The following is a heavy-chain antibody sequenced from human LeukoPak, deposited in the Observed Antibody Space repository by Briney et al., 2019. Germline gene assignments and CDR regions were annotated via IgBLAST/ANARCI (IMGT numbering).Heavy chain of an antibody. D-gene: IGHD5-18*01. Sequence: SETLSLTCNVSGGSISSSSYYWGWIRQPPGTGLEWIGGIYYSGSTYYNPSLKSRVTISVDTSKNQFSLKLSSVTAADTAVYYCARVDTAMATLTHNNWFDPWGQGTLVTVSS. V-gene: IGHV4-39*01. J-gene: IGHJ5*02. CDR2: IYYSGST. CDR3: ARVDTAMATLTHNNWFDP. CDR1: GGSISSSSYY.